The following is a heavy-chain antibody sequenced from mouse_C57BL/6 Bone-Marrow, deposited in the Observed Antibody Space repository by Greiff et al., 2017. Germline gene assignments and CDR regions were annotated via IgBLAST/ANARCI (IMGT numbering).Heavy chain of an antibody. D-gene: IGHD3-2*02. CDR2: INPSSGYT. CDR3: AKQLRPLYYAMDY. V-gene: IGHV1-7*01. Sequence: VQLQQSGAELAKPGASVKLSCKASGYTFTSSWMHWVKQRPGQGLEWIGYINPSSGYTKYNQKFKDTATLTADKSSSTAYMQLSSLTYEDSAVYYCAKQLRPLYYAMDYWGQGTSVTVSS. J-gene: IGHJ4*01. CDR1: GYTFTSSW.